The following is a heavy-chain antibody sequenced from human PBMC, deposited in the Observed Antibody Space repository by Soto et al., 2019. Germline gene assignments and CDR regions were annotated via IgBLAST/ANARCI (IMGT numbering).Heavy chain of an antibody. CDR1: GYTFTSYA. CDR3: ASRGKYYDILTGYYPPVMDV. V-gene: IGHV1-3*01. J-gene: IGHJ6*04. Sequence: QVQLVQSGAEVKKPGASVKVSCKASGYTFTSYAMHWVRQAPGQRLEWMGWIHAGNGNTKYSQKFQGRVTTTRDTSEITAYMELSSLRSEDTAVYYCASRGKYYDILTGYYPPVMDVCGKGTTVTVSS. CDR2: IHAGNGNT. D-gene: IGHD3-9*01.